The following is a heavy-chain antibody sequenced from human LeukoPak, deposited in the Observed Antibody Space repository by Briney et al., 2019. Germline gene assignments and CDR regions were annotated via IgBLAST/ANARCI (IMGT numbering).Heavy chain of an antibody. CDR3: ARSPGIAAEQHYFDY. CDR1: GFSLSTSGVG. Sequence: SGPTLVNPPQTLTLTCTFSGFSLSTSGVGVGWIRQPPGKALEWLALIYWDDDKRYSPSLKSRLTITKDTSKNQVVLTMTNMDPVDTATYYCARSPGIAAEQHYFDYWGQGTLVTVSS. J-gene: IGHJ4*02. D-gene: IGHD6-13*01. V-gene: IGHV2-5*02. CDR2: IYWDDDK.